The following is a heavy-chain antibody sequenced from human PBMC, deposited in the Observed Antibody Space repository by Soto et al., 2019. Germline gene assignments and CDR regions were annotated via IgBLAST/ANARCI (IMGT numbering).Heavy chain of an antibody. J-gene: IGHJ6*02. Sequence: SETLSLTCAVSGGSISSSNWWRWVRQPPGKGLEWIVEIYHSGSTNYNPSLKSRVTISVDKSKNQFSLKLSSVTAADTAVYYCARDLITGTPYSYYGMDVWGQGTTVTVSS. D-gene: IGHD1-7*01. CDR1: GGSISSSNW. V-gene: IGHV4-4*02. CDR3: ARDLITGTPYSYYGMDV. CDR2: IYHSGST.